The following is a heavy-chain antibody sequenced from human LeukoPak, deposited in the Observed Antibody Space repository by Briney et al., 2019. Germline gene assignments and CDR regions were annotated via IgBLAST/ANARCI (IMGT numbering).Heavy chain of an antibody. CDR3: ARDVVGVIEVRVYYVDY. V-gene: IGHV4-34*01. CDR2: INHSGIT. J-gene: IGHJ4*02. CDR1: GGSFSGYY. D-gene: IGHD3-3*01. Sequence: SETLSLTCAVYGGSFSGYYWSWIRQPPGKGLEWIGEINHSGITNYNPSLKSRVTMSLDTSKSQFSLKLSSVTAADTALYYCARDVVGVIEVRVYYVDYWGQGTLVTVSS.